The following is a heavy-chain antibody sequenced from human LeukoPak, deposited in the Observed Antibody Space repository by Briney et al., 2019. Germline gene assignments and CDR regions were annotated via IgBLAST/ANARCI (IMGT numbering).Heavy chain of an antibody. CDR2: INSDGINT. J-gene: IGHJ4*02. CDR1: GFTFSSYW. Sequence: PGGSLRLSCAASGFTFSSYWMSWVRQAPGKGLVWVSRINSDGINTSYADSVKGRFTISRDNAKNTLNLQMNSLRAEDTAVYYCVGGDYWGQGTLVTVSS. CDR3: VGGDY. V-gene: IGHV3-74*01.